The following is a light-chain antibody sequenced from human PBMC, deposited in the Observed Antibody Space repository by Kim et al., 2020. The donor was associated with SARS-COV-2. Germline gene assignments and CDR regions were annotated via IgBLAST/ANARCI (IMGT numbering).Light chain of an antibody. Sequence: PGERATPSCRASQSVSNNYLSWYQQKPGQAPRLLISGASNRATGIPDRVSGGGSGTDFTLTSSRLEPEEFAVYYCQQYGTSPPWTFGQGTKVDIK. CDR1: QSVSNNY. V-gene: IGKV3-20*01. J-gene: IGKJ1*01. CDR3: QQYGTSPPWT. CDR2: GAS.